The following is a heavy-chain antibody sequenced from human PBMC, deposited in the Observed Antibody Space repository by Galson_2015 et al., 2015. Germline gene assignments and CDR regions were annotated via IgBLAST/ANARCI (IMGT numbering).Heavy chain of an antibody. CDR3: ARDFLAGTTSPHY. D-gene: IGHD1-7*01. Sequence: SLRLSCAASGFTFSDYGMHWVRQAPGKGLEWVAVTWHDGSEKYYADSVEGRFTIFRDNAKHNLYLRMNSLRVEDTAVYYCARDFLAGTTSPHYWGQGTLVTVSS. CDR2: TWHDGSEK. CDR1: GFTFSDYG. J-gene: IGHJ4*02. V-gene: IGHV3-33*01.